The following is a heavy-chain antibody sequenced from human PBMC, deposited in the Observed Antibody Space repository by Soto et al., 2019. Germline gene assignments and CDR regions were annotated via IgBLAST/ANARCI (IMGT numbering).Heavy chain of an antibody. CDR3: AKGAGDRLSLGMDV. V-gene: IGHV3-30*18. CDR2: ISYDGNNT. J-gene: IGHJ6*02. D-gene: IGHD1-26*01. Sequence: QVQLVESGGGGFQPGWSLRLSCAASGFSISDYGMEWVRQAPGKGLEWVALISYDGNNTYYADSVKGRFTISRDNSKDTLFLQMTGLRAEDTAVYYCAKGAGDRLSLGMDVWGQGTTVTVSS. CDR1: GFSISDYG.